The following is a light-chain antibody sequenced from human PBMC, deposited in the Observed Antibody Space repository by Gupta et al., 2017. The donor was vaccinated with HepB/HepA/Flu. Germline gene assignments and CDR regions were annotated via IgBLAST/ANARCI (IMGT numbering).Light chain of an antibody. J-gene: IGKJ4*01. CDR2: DAS. CDR3: QQYSSTSVT. Sequence: EIVLRQPPATLSLSPGERATLSCRASQSVTGNSLAWYQQKPGQAPRLLIYDASTRATGIPDKFSGSGSGTDFTLTISTLEPEDFAVYYCQQYSSTSVTFGGGTKVEIK. CDR1: QSVTGNS. V-gene: IGKV3-20*01.